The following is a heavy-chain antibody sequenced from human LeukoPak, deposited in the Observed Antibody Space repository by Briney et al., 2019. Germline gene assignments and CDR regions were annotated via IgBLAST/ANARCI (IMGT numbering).Heavy chain of an antibody. D-gene: IGHD1-26*01. CDR3: ARDTGSYYEDGWFDP. V-gene: IGHV3-7*01. CDR1: GFTFSSYW. J-gene: IGHJ5*02. Sequence: GGSLRLSGAASGFTFSSYWMSWVRQAPRKGLEWVANIKQDGSEKYYVDSVKGRFTISRDNAKNSLYLQMNSLRAEDTAVYYCARDTGSYYEDGWFDPWGQGTLVTVSS. CDR2: IKQDGSEK.